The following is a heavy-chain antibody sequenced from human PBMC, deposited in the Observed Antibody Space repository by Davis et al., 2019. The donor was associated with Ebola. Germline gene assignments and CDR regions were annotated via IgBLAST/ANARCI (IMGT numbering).Heavy chain of an antibody. J-gene: IGHJ4*02. D-gene: IGHD3/OR15-3a*01. Sequence: GESLKISCAASGFTVSSHYMSWVRQAPGKGLEWVPDIYSGGYIYYSDSVKGRFTIPRDNSKNTVYLQMNSLRAEETAMFYCASGQTQSSSVDYWGQGTLVTVSS. CDR1: GFTVSSHY. CDR2: IYSGGYI. V-gene: IGHV3-53*01. CDR3: ASGQTQSSSVDY.